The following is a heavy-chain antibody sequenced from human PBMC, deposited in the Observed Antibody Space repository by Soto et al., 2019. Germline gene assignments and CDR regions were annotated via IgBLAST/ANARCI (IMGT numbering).Heavy chain of an antibody. CDR2: IIPIFGTA. CDR3: ARDGDPDSSGYFTDY. CDR1: GGTFSSYA. Sequence: QVQLVQSGAEVKKPGSSVKVSCKASGGTFSSYAISWVRQAPGQGLEWMGGIIPIFGTANYAQKFQGRVTITADEYKSPAYMELRSLRSEDTAVYYCARDGDPDSSGYFTDYWGQGTLVTVSS. D-gene: IGHD3-22*01. J-gene: IGHJ4*02. V-gene: IGHV1-69*12.